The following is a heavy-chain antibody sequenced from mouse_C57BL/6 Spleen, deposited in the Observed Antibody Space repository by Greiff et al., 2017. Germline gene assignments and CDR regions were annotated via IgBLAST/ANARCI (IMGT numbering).Heavy chain of an antibody. V-gene: IGHV1-64*01. CDR2: IHPNSGST. CDR1: GYTFTSYW. D-gene: IGHD1-1*01. Sequence: QVHVKQPGAELVKPGASVKLSCKASGYTFTSYWMHWVKQRPGQGLEWIGMIHPNSGSTNYNEKFKSKATLTVDKSSSTAYMQLSSLTSEDSAVYYCARRSNYYGSPDYFDYWGQGTTLTVSS. CDR3: ARRSNYYGSPDYFDY. J-gene: IGHJ2*01.